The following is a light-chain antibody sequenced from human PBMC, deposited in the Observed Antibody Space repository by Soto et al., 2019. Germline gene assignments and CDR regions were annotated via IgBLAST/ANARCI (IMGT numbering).Light chain of an antibody. Sequence: QSVLTQPASVSGSHGQSITISCAGTSSDIGAYNYVSWYQQHPGKAPKLMIYDVSNRPSGISNRFSGSKSGNTASLTISGLQVEDEADYYCISLTSSPSYVFGTGTKVTV. J-gene: IGLJ1*01. CDR2: DVS. V-gene: IGLV2-14*03. CDR3: ISLTSSPSYV. CDR1: SSDIGAYNY.